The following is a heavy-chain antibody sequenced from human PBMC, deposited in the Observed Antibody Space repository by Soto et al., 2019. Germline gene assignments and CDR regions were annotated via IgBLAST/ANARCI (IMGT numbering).Heavy chain of an antibody. CDR1: GGSISSGDFY. CDR2: ISYSGST. CDR3: ARGGPTGGSYKYNWFDP. Sequence: SETLSLTCTVSGGSISSGDFYWSWVRQPPGRGLEWIGYISYSGSTYCNTSLKSRVTISVDTSKNQFSLKLNSVTAADTAVYYCARGGPTGGSYKYNWFDPWGQGTLVTVSS. J-gene: IGHJ5*02. V-gene: IGHV4-30-4*01. D-gene: IGHD2-15*01.